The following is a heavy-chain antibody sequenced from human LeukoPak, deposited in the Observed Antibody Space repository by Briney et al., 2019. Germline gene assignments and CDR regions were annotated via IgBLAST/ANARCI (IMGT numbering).Heavy chain of an antibody. J-gene: IGHJ4*02. V-gene: IGHV4-4*07. D-gene: IGHD6-13*01. Sequence: PSETLSLTCTVSGGSISRYYWSWIRHPAGKGREWIGRIYTSGSTNYNPSLKSRVTISVDKSKNQFSLKLSSVTAADTAVYYCARAIAAAGLYYFDYWGQGTLVTVSS. CDR3: ARAIAAAGLYYFDY. CDR1: GGSISRYY. CDR2: IYTSGST.